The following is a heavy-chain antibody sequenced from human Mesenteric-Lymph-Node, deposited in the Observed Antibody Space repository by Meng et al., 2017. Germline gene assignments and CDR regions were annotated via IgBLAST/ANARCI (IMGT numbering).Heavy chain of an antibody. CDR3: ARSAGGDYFDY. V-gene: IGHV4-30-2*01. Sequence: QLQLQGCCSGLVRPSQTLSLTCAVSGGSIISGGYSWSWIRQAPGKGLEWIGFIYHSGTTYLNPSLRSRVNLSVDTSKNQFSLNLRSVSAADTAIYYCARSAGGDYFDYWGQGTLVTVSS. CDR1: GGSIISGGYS. D-gene: IGHD1-26*01. CDR2: IYHSGTT. J-gene: IGHJ4*02.